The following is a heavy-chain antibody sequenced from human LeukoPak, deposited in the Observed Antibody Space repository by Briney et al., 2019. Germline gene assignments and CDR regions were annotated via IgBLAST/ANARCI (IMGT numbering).Heavy chain of an antibody. CDR3: AKENSLNY. CDR1: GFTFDDYA. V-gene: IGHV3-9*01. D-gene: IGHD2-21*01. J-gene: IGHJ4*02. CDR2: ISWNSGSI. Sequence: GGSLRLSCAASGFTFDDYAMHWVRQAPGKGLEWVSGISWNSGSIGYADSVKGRFTISRDNAKNSLYLQMNSLRAEDTALYYCAKENSLNYWGQGTLVTVPS.